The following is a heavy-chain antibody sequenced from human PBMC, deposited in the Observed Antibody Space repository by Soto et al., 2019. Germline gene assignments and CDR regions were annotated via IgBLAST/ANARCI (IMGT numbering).Heavy chain of an antibody. D-gene: IGHD5-18*01. CDR1: SYLLYRDW. J-gene: IGHJ6*02. CDR3: AGHGQLKELGG. CDR2: MDPSDSYT. Sequence: GEWLKLPLTCSSYLLYRDWNSLVRQMPGEGVEWMGRMDPSDSYTNYSPSFQGHVTISADKSISTAYLQWSSLKASYCSMYYCAGHGQLKELGGWGQGTTVTVSS. V-gene: IGHV5-10-1*01.